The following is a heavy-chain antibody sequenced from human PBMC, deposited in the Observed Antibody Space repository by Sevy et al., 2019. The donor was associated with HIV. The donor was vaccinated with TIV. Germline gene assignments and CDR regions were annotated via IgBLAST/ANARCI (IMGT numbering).Heavy chain of an antibody. CDR3: AREGSLRYFDL. Sequence: GGSLRLSCAASGFTFSTYWMSWVRQAPGKGLEWVSYISSTGTTIYYADSVKGRFTISRDNAKNSLYLQMSSLRAEDTAVYYCAREGSLRYFDLWGRGTLVTVSS. D-gene: IGHD3-10*01. CDR2: ISSTGTTI. V-gene: IGHV3-11*01. CDR1: GFTFSTYW. J-gene: IGHJ2*01.